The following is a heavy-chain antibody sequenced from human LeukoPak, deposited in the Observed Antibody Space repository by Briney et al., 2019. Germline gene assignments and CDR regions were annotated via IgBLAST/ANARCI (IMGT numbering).Heavy chain of an antibody. CDR3: ARTVGNRPDC. J-gene: IGHJ4*02. Sequence: QSGGSLRLSCAASGFTFKNYAMSWVRQAPGKGLEWVAISWYDGSKSYFVDSVKGRFTISRDNSKNLVYLQMNSLTAEDTAVYYCARTVGNRPDCWGQGTLVTVSS. CDR1: GFTFKNYA. V-gene: IGHV3-33*08. CDR2: SWYDGSKS. D-gene: IGHD1-26*01.